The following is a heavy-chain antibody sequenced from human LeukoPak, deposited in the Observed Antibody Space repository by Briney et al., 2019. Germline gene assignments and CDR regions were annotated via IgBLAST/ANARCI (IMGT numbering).Heavy chain of an antibody. J-gene: IGHJ6*02. D-gene: IGHD1-26*01. CDR1: GFTFSSYT. CDR3: ASTFRPGIVGAGYGMDV. V-gene: IGHV3-21*01. Sequence: GGSLRLSCAASGFTFSSYTMNWGRQAPGQGLEWVSSIRSSRRYIDHADSVKGRFTSSEDNAKNSLYLQMNILRAEDTAVYCCASTFRPGIVGAGYGMDVWGQGTTVTVSS. CDR2: IRSSRRYI.